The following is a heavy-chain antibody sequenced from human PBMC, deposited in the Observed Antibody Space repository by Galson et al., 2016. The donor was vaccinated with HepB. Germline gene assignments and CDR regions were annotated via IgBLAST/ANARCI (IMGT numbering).Heavy chain of an antibody. V-gene: IGHV3-11*01. CDR3: VRGGLLRYFGPGDYGMDV. J-gene: IGHJ6*02. CDR1: GFTFSDYY. CDR2: ISQSGSAI. D-gene: IGHD3-9*01. Sequence: SLRLSCAASGFTFSDYYMNWIRQAPGKGLEWFSYISQSGSAIYYADSVKGRFTISRDNAKNSLYLQMSSLRAEDTAVYYCVRGGLLRYFGPGDYGMDVWGQGTTVTVSS.